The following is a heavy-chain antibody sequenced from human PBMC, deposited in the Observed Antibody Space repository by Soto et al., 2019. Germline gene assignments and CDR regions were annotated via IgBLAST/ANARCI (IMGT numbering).Heavy chain of an antibody. CDR1: GFTVSSNY. CDR3: AREGVGFYYGMDV. D-gene: IGHD2-15*01. CDR2: IYSGGST. Sequence: EVQLVETGGGLIQPGGSLRLSCAASGFTVSSNYMSWVRQAPGKGLEWVSVIYSGGSTYYADSVKGRFTISRDNTKNTLYLQMNSLRAEDTAVYYCAREGVGFYYGMDVWGQGTTVTVSS. J-gene: IGHJ6*02. V-gene: IGHV3-53*02.